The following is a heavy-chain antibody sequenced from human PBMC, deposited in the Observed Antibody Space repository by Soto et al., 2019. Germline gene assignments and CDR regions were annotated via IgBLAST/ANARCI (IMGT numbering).Heavy chain of an antibody. CDR1: GGTFSTYG. Sequence: QVQLVQSGAEVKKPGSSVKVSCKASGGTFSTYGINWVRQAPGQGLEWMGGIIPMFGTTNYAQKFQGRVTITADESTSTAYMELSSLRSEDTAVYYCARDLDPSYGGNSLSLDYWGQGTLVTVSS. CDR3: ARDLDPSYGGNSLSLDY. CDR2: IIPMFGTT. V-gene: IGHV1-69*12. D-gene: IGHD2-21*02. J-gene: IGHJ4*02.